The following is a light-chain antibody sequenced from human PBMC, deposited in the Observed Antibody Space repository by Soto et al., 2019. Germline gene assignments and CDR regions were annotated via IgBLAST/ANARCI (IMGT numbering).Light chain of an antibody. J-gene: IGKJ1*01. Sequence: DIVMTQSPDSLAVSLGERATINCKSSQSILYSSNNKNYLAWYQQKPGQPPKLLIYWASTRESGVPDRFSGSGSGTDFPLTISSLQAVDVAVYYCQQYYDAPQTFGQGTKVEIK. CDR1: QSILYSSNNKNY. CDR3: QQYYDAPQT. V-gene: IGKV4-1*01. CDR2: WAS.